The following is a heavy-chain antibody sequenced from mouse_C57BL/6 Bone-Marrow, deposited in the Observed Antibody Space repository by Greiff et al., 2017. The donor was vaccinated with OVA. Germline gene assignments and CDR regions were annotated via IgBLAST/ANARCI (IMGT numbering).Heavy chain of an antibody. CDR2: IYPGDGDT. J-gene: IGHJ2*01. D-gene: IGHD1-1*01. CDR1: GYAFSSYW. V-gene: IGHV1-80*01. CDR3: ARSSRIYYYGSSY. Sequence: VQLVESGAELVKPGASVKISCKASGYAFSSYWMNWVKQRPGKGLEWIGQIYPGDGDTNYNGKFKGKATLTADKSSSTAYMQLSSLTSEDSAVYFCARSSRIYYYGSSYWGQGTTLTVSS.